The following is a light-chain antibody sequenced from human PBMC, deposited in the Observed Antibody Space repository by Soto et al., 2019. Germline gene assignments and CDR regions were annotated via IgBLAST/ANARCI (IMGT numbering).Light chain of an antibody. CDR1: QSVSRN. CDR3: QQYDNWPPWR. CDR2: CSS. J-gene: IGKJ1*01. V-gene: IGKV3-15*01. Sequence: EIVMTQSPATLSVSPGERATLSCRASQSVSRNLAWYQQKPGQAPRLLIYCSSTRATGIPARFSGSGSGTEFTLTISSLQSEEFAVYYCQQYDNWPPWRFGQGTKVEIK.